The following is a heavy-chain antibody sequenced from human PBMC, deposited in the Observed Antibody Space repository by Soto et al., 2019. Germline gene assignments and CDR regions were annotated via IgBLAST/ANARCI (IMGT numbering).Heavy chain of an antibody. D-gene: IGHD2-21*01. Sequence: PVGPPRVSCAASGFTFDAYTMHCVRQAPGKGLEWVSLISWDGGSTYYADSVKGRFTISRDNSKNSLYLQMNSLRTEDTPLYYCAKALAYSYYAMDVWGQGTTLTVS. V-gene: IGHV3-43*01. J-gene: IGHJ6*02. CDR2: ISWDGGST. CDR1: GFTFDAYT. CDR3: AKALAYSYYAMDV.